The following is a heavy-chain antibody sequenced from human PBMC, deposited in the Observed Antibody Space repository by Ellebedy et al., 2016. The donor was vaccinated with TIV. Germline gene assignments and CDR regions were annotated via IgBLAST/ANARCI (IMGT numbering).Heavy chain of an antibody. Sequence: AASVKVSCKASGGTFSSYAISWVRQAPGQGLEWMGRIIPILGIANYAQKFQGRVTITADKSTSTAYMELSSLRSEDTAVYYCARDVSGITMIVENIWGQGTMVTVSS. J-gene: IGHJ3*02. CDR2: IIPILGIA. CDR3: ARDVSGITMIVENI. CDR1: GGTFSSYA. V-gene: IGHV1-69*04. D-gene: IGHD3-22*01.